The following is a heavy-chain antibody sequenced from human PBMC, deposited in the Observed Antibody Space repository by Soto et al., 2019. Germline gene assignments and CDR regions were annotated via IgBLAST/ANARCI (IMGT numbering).Heavy chain of an antibody. D-gene: IGHD7-27*01. Sequence: GGSLRLSCAASGFTLSDHYMDWVRQAPGKGLEWVGRTRNKANSYTTEYAASVKGRFTISRDDSENSLCLQMNSLKTDDTAVYYCSRGAGEHQKLEGYYYGLDVWGLGTTVTVSS. CDR2: TRNKANSYTT. J-gene: IGHJ6*02. V-gene: IGHV3-72*01. CDR1: GFTLSDHY. CDR3: SRGAGEHQKLEGYYYGLDV.